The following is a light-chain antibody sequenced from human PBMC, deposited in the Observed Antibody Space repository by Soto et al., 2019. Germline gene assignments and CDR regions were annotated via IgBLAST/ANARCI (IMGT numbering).Light chain of an antibody. CDR2: AVS. Sequence: DIQMTQSPSSLSASIGDRVTLTCRASQSIGTNLNWYQQRPGKAPKLLIYAVSSLQGGVPSRFSGSGSGTDFTLTISSLQPEDFATYYCQQSYTTLLTFGGGTKVDI. J-gene: IGKJ4*01. CDR1: QSIGTN. V-gene: IGKV1-39*01. CDR3: QQSYTTLLT.